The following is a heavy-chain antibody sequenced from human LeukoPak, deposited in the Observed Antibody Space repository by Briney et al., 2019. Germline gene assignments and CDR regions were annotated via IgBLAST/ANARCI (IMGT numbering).Heavy chain of an antibody. V-gene: IGHV3-30*02. CDR3: ARDFLEDTQ. CDR2: IRYDGSNK. CDR1: GFTFSSYV. Sequence: PGWSLRLSCAATGFTFSSYVMHWVRQAPGKGLEGVAFIRYDGSNKYYADSVKGRFTISSDNSKNTLYLQMNSLRAEDTAVYYCARDFLEDTQWGQGPLVTVSS. J-gene: IGHJ4*02. D-gene: IGHD2-15*01.